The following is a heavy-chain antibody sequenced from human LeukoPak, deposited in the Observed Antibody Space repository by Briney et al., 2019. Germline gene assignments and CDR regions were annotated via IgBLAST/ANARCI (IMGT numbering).Heavy chain of an antibody. D-gene: IGHD2-15*01. CDR1: GFTFDDYG. CDR3: ARAHSAGYYYYYMDV. CDR2: INWNGGST. V-gene: IGHV3-20*04. J-gene: IGHJ6*03. Sequence: GGSLRLSCAASGFTFDDYGMSWVRQAPGKGLEWVSGINWNGGSTGYADSVKGRFTISRDNAKNSLYLQMNSLRAEDTALYYCARAHSAGYYYYYMDVWGKGTTVTVSS.